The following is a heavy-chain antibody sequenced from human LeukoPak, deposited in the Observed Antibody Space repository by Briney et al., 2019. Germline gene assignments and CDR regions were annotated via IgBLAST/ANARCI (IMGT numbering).Heavy chain of an antibody. V-gene: IGHV1-46*01. Sequence: IINPSGRSTSYAQKFQGRVTMTRDTSTSTVYMELSSLRSEDTAVYYCASQFAMVRGVIAYWGQGTLVTVSS. CDR2: INPSGRST. J-gene: IGHJ1*01. CDR3: ASQFAMVRGVIAY. D-gene: IGHD3-10*01.